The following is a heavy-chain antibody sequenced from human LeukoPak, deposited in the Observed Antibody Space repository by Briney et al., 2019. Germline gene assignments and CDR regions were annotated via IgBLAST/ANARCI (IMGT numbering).Heavy chain of an antibody. D-gene: IGHD1-1*01. CDR1: GGSISSYY. J-gene: IGHJ3*02. Sequence: SETLPLTCTVSGGSISSYYWSWIRQPPGEGLEWIGYISNSGSTNYNPSLKSRVTISVDTSKNQLSLELSYVTAADTAVYHCVRLQPNTGEWAFDIWGQGTMVSVSS. V-gene: IGHV4-59*01. CDR2: ISNSGST. CDR3: VRLQPNTGEWAFDI.